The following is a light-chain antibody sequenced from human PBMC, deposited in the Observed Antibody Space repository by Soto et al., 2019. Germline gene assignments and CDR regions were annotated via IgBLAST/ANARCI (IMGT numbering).Light chain of an antibody. CDR3: QQYNSYPWT. CDR2: DAS. CDR1: QGIRNE. Sequence: DVQMTQSPSTLSASIGDRVTITCRASQGIRNELSWYQQKPGKAPKLLIYDASSLESGVSSRFSGSGSGTEFTLTISSLQPDDFATYYCQQYNSYPWTFGQGTKV. J-gene: IGKJ1*01. V-gene: IGKV1-5*01.